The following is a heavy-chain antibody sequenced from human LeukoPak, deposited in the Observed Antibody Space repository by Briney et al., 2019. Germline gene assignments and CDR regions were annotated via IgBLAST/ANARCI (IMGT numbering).Heavy chain of an antibody. CDR2: IKQDGSEK. D-gene: IGHD3-22*01. CDR3: ARKKGGYYDSSGDAFDI. V-gene: IGHV3-7*03. J-gene: IGHJ3*02. CDR1: GFTFSSYW. Sequence: SGGSLRLSCAASGFTFSSYWMSWVRQAPGKGLEWVANIKQDGSEKYYVDSMKGRFTISRDNAKNSLYLQMNSLRAEDTAVYYCARKKGGYYDSSGDAFDIWGQGTMVTVSS.